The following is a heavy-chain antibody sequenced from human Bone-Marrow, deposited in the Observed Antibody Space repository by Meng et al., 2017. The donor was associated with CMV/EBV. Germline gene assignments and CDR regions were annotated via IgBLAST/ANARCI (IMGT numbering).Heavy chain of an antibody. CDR2: IYYSGST. J-gene: IGHJ4*02. D-gene: IGHD3-22*01. CDR3: VRITGIYDSSGYYGYYFDY. CDR1: GGSISSSSYY. V-gene: IGHV4-39*01. Sequence: SETLCLTCTVSGGSISSSSYYWGWIRQPPGKGLEWIGSIYYSGSTYYNPSLKSRVTISVDTSKNQFSLKLSSVTAADTAVDYFVRITGIYDSSGYYGYYFDYWGQGTLVTVSS.